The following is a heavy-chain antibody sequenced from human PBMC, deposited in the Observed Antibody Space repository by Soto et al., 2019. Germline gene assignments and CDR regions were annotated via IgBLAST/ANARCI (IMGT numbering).Heavy chain of an antibody. CDR1: GDSISSYY. D-gene: IGHD4-17*01. V-gene: IGHV4-59*08. CDR3: XRRQAGDYGXWFDS. CDR2: ISYSGSSI. Sequence: PSETLSLTCTVSGDSISSYYCSWLRQPPGKGLEWVASISYSGSSINYSPSLKSRLTISVDTSNNQFSLKVNSVAASDTAVYYCXRRQAGDYGXWFDSXGQGILVTVSS. J-gene: IGHJ5*01.